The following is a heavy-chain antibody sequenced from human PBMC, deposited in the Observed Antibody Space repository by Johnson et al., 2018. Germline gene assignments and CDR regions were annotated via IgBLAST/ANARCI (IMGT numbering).Heavy chain of an antibody. CDR3: ARGITADS. CDR1: GFTFSSYW. D-gene: IGHD1-14*01. V-gene: IGHV3-7*01. CDR2: IKQDASEK. J-gene: IGHJ4*02. Sequence: VQLQESGGGLVQPGGSLRLSCVASGFTFSSYWMTWVRQAPGKGLEGVANIKQDASEKNYVGSVKGRFTISRANGDSSLFLLMNSLRAEDTAVYYCARGITADSWGQGTLVTVSS.